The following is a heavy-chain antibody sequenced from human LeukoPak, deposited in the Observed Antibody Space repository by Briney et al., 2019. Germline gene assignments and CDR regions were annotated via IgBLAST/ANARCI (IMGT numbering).Heavy chain of an antibody. CDR2: IYYSGNT. CDR1: GGSISSSSYY. V-gene: IGHV4-39*07. J-gene: IGHJ5*02. CDR3: ARVEIWFGELGWFDP. Sequence: SETLSLTCSVSGGSISSSSYYWDWIRQSPGKGLEWIGSIYYSGNTYYNPSLKSRVTISVDTSKNLFSLKLSSVTAADTAVYYCARVEIWFGELGWFDPWGQGTLVTVSS. D-gene: IGHD3-10*01.